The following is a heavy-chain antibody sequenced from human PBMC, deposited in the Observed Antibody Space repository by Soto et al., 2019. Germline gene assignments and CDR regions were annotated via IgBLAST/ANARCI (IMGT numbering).Heavy chain of an antibody. D-gene: IGHD6-6*01. CDR1: GFTFSSYA. J-gene: IGHJ6*02. CDR2: ISYDGSNK. CDR3: ARDYGSSGYYGMDV. V-gene: IGHV3-30-3*01. Sequence: QVQLVESGGGVVQPGRSLRLSCAASGFTFSSYAMHWVRQAPGKGLEWVAVISYDGSNKYYADSVKGRFTISRDNSKNTLYLQMNSLRAEDTAGYYCARDYGSSGYYGMDVWGQGTTVTVSS.